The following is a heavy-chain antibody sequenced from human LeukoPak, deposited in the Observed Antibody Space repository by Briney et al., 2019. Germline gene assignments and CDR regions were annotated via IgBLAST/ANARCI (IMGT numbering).Heavy chain of an antibody. V-gene: IGHV3-21*01. J-gene: IGHJ3*01. Sequence: PGGSLRLSCAASGFTFRTYSMEWVRQAPGKGLEWVASISTTSSHIYYAESLKGRFTISRDNAKNSLYLQMNSLRAEDTAVYYCARGTTTVQRRDTFDVWGQGTMVTVSS. CDR1: GFTFRTYS. D-gene: IGHD4-11*01. CDR2: ISTTSSHI. CDR3: ARGTTTVQRRDTFDV.